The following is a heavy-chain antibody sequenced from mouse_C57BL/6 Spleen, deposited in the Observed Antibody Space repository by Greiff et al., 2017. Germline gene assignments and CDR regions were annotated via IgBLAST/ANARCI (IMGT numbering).Heavy chain of an antibody. V-gene: IGHV8-8*01. J-gene: IGHJ4*01. CDR3: ARIAGEDMDD. CDR1: GFSLSTFGMG. CDR2: IWWDDDK. Sequence: QVTLKESGPGILQPSQTLSLTCSSSGFSLSTFGMGVGWIRQPSGKGLDWLGHIWWDDDKYYNPALKSRHTISKDTSKTRIFLKVDNVDTADTATYYWARIAGEDMDDWGQGTSVTVSS.